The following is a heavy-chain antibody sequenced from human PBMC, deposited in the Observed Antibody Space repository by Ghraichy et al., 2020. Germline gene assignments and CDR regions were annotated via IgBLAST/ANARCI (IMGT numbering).Heavy chain of an antibody. Sequence: SETLSLTCAVYGGSFSGYYWSWIRQPPGKGLEWIGEINHSGSTNYNPSLKSRVTISVDTSKNQFSLKLSSVTAADTAVYYCATSSGSYPYYFDYWGQGTLVTVSS. J-gene: IGHJ4*02. CDR3: ATSSGSYPYYFDY. V-gene: IGHV4-34*01. CDR2: INHSGST. D-gene: IGHD1-26*01. CDR1: GGSFSGYY.